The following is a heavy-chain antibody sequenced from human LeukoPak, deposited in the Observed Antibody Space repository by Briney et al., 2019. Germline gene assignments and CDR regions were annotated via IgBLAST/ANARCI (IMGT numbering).Heavy chain of an antibody. D-gene: IGHD5/OR15-5a*01. J-gene: IGHJ4*02. Sequence: GGSLRLSCAASGFTVSSNYMSWVRQAPGKGLEWVAFIRYDGSNKYYADSVKGRFTISRDNSKNTLYLQMNSLRAEDTAVYYCAKPGSRTKDYSDYWGQGTLVTVSS. CDR3: AKPGSRTKDYSDY. V-gene: IGHV3-30*02. CDR2: IRYDGSNK. CDR1: GFTVSSNY.